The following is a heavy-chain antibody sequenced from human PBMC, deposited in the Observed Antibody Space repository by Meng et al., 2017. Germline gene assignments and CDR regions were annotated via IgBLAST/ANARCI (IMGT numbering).Heavy chain of an antibody. V-gene: IGHV3-23*04. J-gene: IGHJ4*02. CDR1: ELSFSSYA. D-gene: IGHD3-10*01. CDR2: ISGSGGST. Sequence: HVVWSGGGVAQPGGSLMLYCPAPELSFSSYAMSWVRQAPGKGLGWVSAISGSGGSTYYADSVKGRFTISRDNSKNTLYLQMNSLRAEDTAVYYCAKDYMVRGVMGYWGQGTLVTVSS. CDR3: AKDYMVRGVMGY.